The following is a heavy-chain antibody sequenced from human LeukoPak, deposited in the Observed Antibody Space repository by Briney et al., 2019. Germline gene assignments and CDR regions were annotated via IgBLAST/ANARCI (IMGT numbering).Heavy chain of an antibody. D-gene: IGHD2-2*01. CDR2: MNPNSGNT. CDR1: GYTFTSYD. Sequence: GASVKVSCKASGYTFTSYDINWVRQATGQGLEWMGWMNPNSGNTGYAQKFQGRVTMTRNTSISTAYMELSSLRSEDTAVYYCARGGRAIVVVPAAMIYWGQGTLVTVSS. CDR3: ARGGRAIVVVPAAMIY. J-gene: IGHJ4*02. V-gene: IGHV1-8*01.